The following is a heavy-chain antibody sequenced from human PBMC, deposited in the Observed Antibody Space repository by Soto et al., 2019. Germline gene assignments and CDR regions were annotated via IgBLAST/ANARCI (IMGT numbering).Heavy chain of an antibody. J-gene: IGHJ6*02. V-gene: IGHV3-48*01. CDR2: ISSSSSTI. CDR3: AASVTMARGDG. Sequence: ESGGGLVQPGGSLRLSCAASGFTFSSYSMNWVRQAPGKGLEWVSYISSSSSTIYYADSVKGRLTISRDNAKNSLYLQMKSLRTVDTACYYFAASVTMARGDGWGQGTTVIVSS. D-gene: IGHD3-10*01. CDR1: GFTFSSYS.